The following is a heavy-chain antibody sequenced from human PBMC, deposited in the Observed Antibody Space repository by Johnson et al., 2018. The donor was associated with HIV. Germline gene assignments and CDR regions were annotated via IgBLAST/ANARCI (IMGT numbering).Heavy chain of an antibody. J-gene: IGHJ3*02. V-gene: IGHV3-30*03. CDR2: ISYDGSDK. D-gene: IGHD3-16*01. CDR3: VRGSRYTHDNDDVYLLQAFDI. CDR1: GFTFSSYG. Sequence: QVQLVESGGGVVQPGRSLRLSCAASGFTFSSYGMHWVRQAPAKGLEWVAVISYDGSDKYYADSVKGRLTISRDRSKNTLYLEMNSLRAEATAVYYSVRGSRYTHDNDDVYLLQAFDIWGQGTMVTVSS.